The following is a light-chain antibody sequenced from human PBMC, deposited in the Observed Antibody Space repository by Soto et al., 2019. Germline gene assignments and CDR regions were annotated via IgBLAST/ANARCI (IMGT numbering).Light chain of an antibody. V-gene: IGKV2-30*02. J-gene: IGKJ1*01. CDR2: KVS. CDR1: QSLIHSDGNTY. Sequence: DVVMTQSPLSLPVTLGQPASISCRSSQSLIHSDGNTYLNWFQQRPGQSPRRLIYKVSDRDSGVPDIFSGSGSGTDFTLKISRVEAEDVGVYYCMHGTHWPWTFGQGTEVEIK. CDR3: MHGTHWPWT.